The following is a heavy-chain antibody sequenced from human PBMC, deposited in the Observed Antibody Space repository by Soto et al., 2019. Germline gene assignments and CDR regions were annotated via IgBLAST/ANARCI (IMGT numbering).Heavy chain of an antibody. V-gene: IGHV1-69*02. Sequence: QVQLVQSGAEVKKPGSSVKVSCKASGGTFSSYTISWVRQAPGQGLEWMGRIIPILGIANYAQKFQGRVTSTTDTSTSPDGVEGSRLRSEDTPVYSGGGGDTMVGGGGFDYWGQGTLVTVSS. CDR1: GGTFSSYT. CDR3: GGGDTMVGGGGFDY. J-gene: IGHJ4*02. D-gene: IGHD3-10*01. CDR2: IIPILGIA.